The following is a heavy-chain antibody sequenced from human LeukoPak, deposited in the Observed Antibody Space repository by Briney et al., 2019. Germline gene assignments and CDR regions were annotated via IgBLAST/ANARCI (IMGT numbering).Heavy chain of an antibody. CDR3: ARDRDEGFDL. CDR2: FFYIGST. J-gene: IGHJ2*01. V-gene: IGHV4-59*01. Sequence: SETLSLTCTVSGGSINSYYWSWIRQPPGKGLEWIGYFFYIGSTNYNPSLRSRVIISTDTSKNQVSLSLSSVTAADTAIYYCARDRDEGFDLWGRGTLVTVSS. CDR1: GGSINSYY.